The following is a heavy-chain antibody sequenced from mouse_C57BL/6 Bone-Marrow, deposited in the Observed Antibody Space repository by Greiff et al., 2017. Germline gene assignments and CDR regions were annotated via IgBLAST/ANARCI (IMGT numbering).Heavy chain of an antibody. V-gene: IGHV1-9*01. D-gene: IGHD1-1*01. CDR3: ERGLTTVVPYIDY. Sequence: QVQLQQSGAELMKPADSVTLSCKATGYSFTGYWIEWVKQRPGHGLEWIGEILPGSGSTNYNEKFKGKATFTAATSSNTAYMQLSSMTAEDSDIYYCERGLTTVVPYIDYWGQGTTLTVSS. CDR2: ILPGSGST. J-gene: IGHJ2*01. CDR1: GYSFTGYW.